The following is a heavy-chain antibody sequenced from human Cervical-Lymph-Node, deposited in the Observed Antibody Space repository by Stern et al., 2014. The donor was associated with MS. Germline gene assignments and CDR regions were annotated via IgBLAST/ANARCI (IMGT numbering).Heavy chain of an antibody. J-gene: IGHJ5*02. Sequence: VQLVESGAEVKEPGASVRVSCRASGYTFTNYIIQWVRQATGPGLEWAGWMNPNTGNTGYKPKFQNRVTMTRNISIDSAYMKLSSLRTEDTAVYYCARSGSSYRRWFAPWGQGALVIVSS. CDR3: ARSGSSYRRWFAP. D-gene: IGHD3-16*02. CDR1: GYTFTNYI. V-gene: IGHV1-8*01. CDR2: MNPNTGNT.